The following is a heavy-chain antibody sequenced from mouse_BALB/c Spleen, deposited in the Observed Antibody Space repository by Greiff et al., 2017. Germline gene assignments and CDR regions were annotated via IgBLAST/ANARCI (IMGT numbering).Heavy chain of an antibody. CDR1: GYTFTSYW. CDR3: AQLIYYGSAMDY. CDR2: INPSNGRT. D-gene: IGHD2-1*01. J-gene: IGHJ4*01. Sequence: QVQLQQPGAELVKPGASVKLSCKASGYTFTSYWMHWVKQRPGQGLEWIGEINPSNGRTNYNEKFKSKATLTVDKSSSTAYMQLSSLTSEDSAVYYCAQLIYYGSAMDYWGQGTSVTVSS. V-gene: IGHV1S81*02.